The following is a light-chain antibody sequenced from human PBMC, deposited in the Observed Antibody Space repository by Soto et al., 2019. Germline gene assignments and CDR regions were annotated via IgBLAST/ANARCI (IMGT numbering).Light chain of an antibody. CDR3: QQYGSSVYT. CDR1: QSVSRSY. J-gene: IGKJ2*01. V-gene: IGKV3-20*01. CDR2: GAS. Sequence: EIALTQSPGTLSLSPGERATLSCRASQSVSRSYLAWYQQKPGQAPRLLIYGASSRATGIPDRFSGSGSGTDFTLTISRLEPEDFAVYYCQQYGSSVYTFGQGTKLEIK.